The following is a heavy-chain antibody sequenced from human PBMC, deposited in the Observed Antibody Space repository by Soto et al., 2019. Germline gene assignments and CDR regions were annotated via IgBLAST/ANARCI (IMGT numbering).Heavy chain of an antibody. D-gene: IGHD5-18*01. Sequence: VGSLRLSCAASGFSFGDYAMSWVRQAPGKGLEWVSGISGTGSRTSYADSVRGRFTISRDNVNNTLSLQMDSLRDEDTAVYYCARGGRYNHGYGDCSYGIAVWAQGTTFNVSS. CDR2: ISGTGSRT. V-gene: IGHV3-23*01. CDR1: GFSFGDYA. J-gene: IGHJ3*01. CDR3: ARGGRYNHGYGDCSYGIAV.